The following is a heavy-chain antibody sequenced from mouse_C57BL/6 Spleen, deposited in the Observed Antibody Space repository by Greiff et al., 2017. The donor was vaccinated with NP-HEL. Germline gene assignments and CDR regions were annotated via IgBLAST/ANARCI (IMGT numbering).Heavy chain of an antibody. CDR3: ARSNMVTTGFAY. Sequence: VQLQQSGPELVKPGASVKMSCKASGYTFTDYNMHWVMQSHGKSPEWIGYINPNNGGTSYNQKFKGKATLTVNKSSSTAYMELRRLTSEDSAVYDCARSNMVTTGFAYWGQGTLVTVSA. CDR1: GYTFTDYN. D-gene: IGHD2-2*01. V-gene: IGHV1-22*01. CDR2: INPNNGGT. J-gene: IGHJ3*01.